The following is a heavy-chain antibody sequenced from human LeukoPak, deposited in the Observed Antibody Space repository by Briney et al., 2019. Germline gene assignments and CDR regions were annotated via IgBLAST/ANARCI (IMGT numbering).Heavy chain of an antibody. J-gene: IGHJ4*02. CDR1: GFTFSNYW. V-gene: IGHV3-74*01. CDR3: ARVGYYYDASGYYYPFDY. D-gene: IGHD3-22*01. CDR2: ISGDGSST. Sequence: GGSLRLSCVASGFTFSNYWMHWVRQAPGKGLLWVSRISGDGSSTTYADSVKGRFTISRDNVKNTLYLQVNSLRAEDTAVYYCARVGYYYDASGYYYPFDYWGRGTLVTVSA.